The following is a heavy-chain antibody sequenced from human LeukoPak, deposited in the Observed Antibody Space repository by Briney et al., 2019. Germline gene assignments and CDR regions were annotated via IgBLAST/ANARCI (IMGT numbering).Heavy chain of an antibody. J-gene: IGHJ4*02. D-gene: IGHD2-15*01. CDR1: GGSFSGYY. CDR3: AREKADIGGISPFDY. V-gene: IGHV4-34*01. CDR2: INHSGST. Sequence: SETLSLTCAVCGGSFSGYYWSWIRQPPGKGLEWIGEINHSGSTNYNPSLKSRVTISVDTSKNQFSLKLSSVAAADTAVYYCAREKADIGGISPFDYWGQGTLVTVSS.